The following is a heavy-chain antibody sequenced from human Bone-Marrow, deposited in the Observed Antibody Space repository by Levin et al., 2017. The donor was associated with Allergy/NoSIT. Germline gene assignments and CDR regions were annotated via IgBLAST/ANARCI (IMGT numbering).Heavy chain of an antibody. J-gene: IGHJ3*02. Sequence: GGSLRLSCAASGFTFSSYSMNWVRQAPGKGLEWVSSISSSSSYIYYADSVKGRFTISRDNAKNSLYLQMNSLRAEDTAVYYCARDFSGYGSGAFDIWGQGTMVTVSS. D-gene: IGHD3-9*01. CDR3: ARDFSGYGSGAFDI. CDR1: GFTFSSYS. V-gene: IGHV3-21*01. CDR2: ISSSSSYI.